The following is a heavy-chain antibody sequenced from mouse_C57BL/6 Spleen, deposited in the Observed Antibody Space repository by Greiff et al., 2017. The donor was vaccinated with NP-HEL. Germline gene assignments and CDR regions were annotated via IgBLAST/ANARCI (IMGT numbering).Heavy chain of an antibody. J-gene: IGHJ2*01. CDR1: GFNIKDYY. CDR2: IDPEDGET. V-gene: IGHV14-2*01. Sequence: EVQRVESGAELVKPGASVKLSCTASGFNIKDYYMHWVKQRTEQGLEWIGRIDPEDGETKYAPKFQGKATITADTSSNTAYLQLSSLTSEDTAVYYCARSGGYGSSYDYFDYWGQGTTLTVSS. CDR3: ARSGGYGSSYDYFDY. D-gene: IGHD1-1*01.